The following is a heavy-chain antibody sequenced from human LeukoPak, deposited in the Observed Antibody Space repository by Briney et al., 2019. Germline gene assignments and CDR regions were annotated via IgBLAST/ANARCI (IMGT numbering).Heavy chain of an antibody. CDR3: ARHYSSGDWFDP. Sequence: SETLSLTCTVSGGSISSNNYYWGWIRQPPGKGLEWIGSIYYSGSTYYNPSLKSRVTISVDTSKNQFSLKLSSVTAADTAVFYCARHYSSGDWFDPWGQGTLVTVSS. D-gene: IGHD6-25*01. CDR2: IYYSGST. V-gene: IGHV4-39*01. J-gene: IGHJ5*02. CDR1: GGSISSNNYY.